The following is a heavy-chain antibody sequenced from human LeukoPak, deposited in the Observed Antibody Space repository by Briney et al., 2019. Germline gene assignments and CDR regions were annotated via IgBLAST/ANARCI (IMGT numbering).Heavy chain of an antibody. CDR1: GFTFSSYE. V-gene: IGHV3-48*03. CDR2: FSSSGSTI. D-gene: IGHD5-18*01. Sequence: SGGSLRLSCAASGFTFSSYEMNWVRQPPGKGLEWLSHFSSSGSTIYYADSVKGRFTISRDNAKNSLYLQMNSLRAEDTAVYYCAREGGYSSGPDYWGQGALVTVSS. CDR3: AREGGYSSGPDY. J-gene: IGHJ4*02.